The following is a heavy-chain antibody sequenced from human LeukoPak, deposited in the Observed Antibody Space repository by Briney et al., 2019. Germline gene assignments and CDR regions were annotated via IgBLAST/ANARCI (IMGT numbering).Heavy chain of an antibody. J-gene: IGHJ5*02. CDR3: ARTYGAGGYQRFDP. Sequence: PSETLALTCTVSGGSISDYYWSWVRQPPGKGLQWIGYIYYSWSTNYNPSLKSRVTMSVDTSKNQFSLRLSSVTAADTDVYYCARTYGAGGYQRFDPWGQGTLVTVSS. CDR1: GGSISDYY. V-gene: IGHV4-59*01. D-gene: IGHD3-10*01. CDR2: IYYSWST.